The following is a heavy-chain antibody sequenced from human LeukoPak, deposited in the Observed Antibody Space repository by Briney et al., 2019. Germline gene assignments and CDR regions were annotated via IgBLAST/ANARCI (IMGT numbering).Heavy chain of an antibody. CDR2: VYFSGST. Sequence: PSETLSLTCAVYGGSFSGYYWSWIRQPPGKGLEWLGYVYFSGSTYYNPSLKSRVSISLDMSKRDFSLKLTSVTAADTAVYYCAAMTIVRAVPSDYWGQGALVTVSS. CDR1: GGSFSGYY. CDR3: AAMTIVRAVPSDY. V-gene: IGHV4-34*01. D-gene: IGHD3-22*01. J-gene: IGHJ4*02.